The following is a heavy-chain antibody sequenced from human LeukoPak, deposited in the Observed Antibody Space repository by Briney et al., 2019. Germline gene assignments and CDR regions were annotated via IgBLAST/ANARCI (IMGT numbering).Heavy chain of an antibody. V-gene: IGHV4-39*01. J-gene: IGHJ5*02. CDR2: IYYSGRT. D-gene: IGHD3-10*01. CDR1: GFTFSSYG. CDR3: ARGRPDGSGSYYKFDP. Sequence: GSLRLSCAASGFTFSSYGMHWVRQPPGKGLEWIGSIYYSGRTYYNPSLKSRVTISVNTSKKQFSLKLSSVTAADTAVYYCARGRPDGSGSYYKFDPWGQGTLVTVSS.